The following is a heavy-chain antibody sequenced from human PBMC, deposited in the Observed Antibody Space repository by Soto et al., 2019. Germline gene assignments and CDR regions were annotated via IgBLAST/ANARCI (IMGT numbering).Heavy chain of an antibody. V-gene: IGHV3-23*01. D-gene: IGHD6-13*01. CDR1: GFTFSSYA. CDR3: AKRSLYSRLYYFDY. Sequence: PGGSLRLSCAASGFTFSSYAMSWVRQAPGKGLEWVSAISGSGGSTYYADSVKGRFTISRDNSKNTLYLQMNSLRAEDTAVYYSAKRSLYSRLYYFDYWGQGTLVTVSS. CDR2: ISGSGGST. J-gene: IGHJ4*02.